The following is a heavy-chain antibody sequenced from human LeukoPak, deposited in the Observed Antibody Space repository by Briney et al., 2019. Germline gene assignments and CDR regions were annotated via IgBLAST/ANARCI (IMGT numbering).Heavy chain of an antibody. CDR1: GGSFSGYY. CDR3: AREADYDSSDR. D-gene: IGHD3-22*01. J-gene: IGHJ5*02. Sequence: PSETLSLTCAVYGGSFSGYYWSWIRQPPGKGLEWIGEINHSGSTNYNPSLKSRVTISVDTSKNQFSLKLSSVTAADTAVYYCAREADYDSSDRWGQGTLVTVSS. CDR2: INHSGST. V-gene: IGHV4-34*01.